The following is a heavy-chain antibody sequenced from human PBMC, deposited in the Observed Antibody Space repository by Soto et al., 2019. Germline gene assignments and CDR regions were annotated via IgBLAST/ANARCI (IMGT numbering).Heavy chain of an antibody. CDR3: TRNQGKADY. Sequence: EVQLVESGGGIVQPGGSLRLSCAASGFTFSDLWMSWVRQAPGKGLEWVANIKQDGSTKNYVDSVKGRFTISRDNAKSLLYRQMNSLRVEDTAVYYCTRNQGKADYWGQGTLVTVAS. V-gene: IGHV3-7*01. CDR2: IKQDGSTK. J-gene: IGHJ4*02. CDR1: GFTFSDLW. D-gene: IGHD6-13*01.